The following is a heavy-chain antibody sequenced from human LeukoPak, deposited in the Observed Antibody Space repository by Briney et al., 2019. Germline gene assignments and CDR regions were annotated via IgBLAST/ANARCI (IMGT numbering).Heavy chain of an antibody. CDR2: IYYSGST. Sequence: PSETLSLTCTDSGGSISSYYWSWIRQPPGKGLEWIGYIYYSGSTNYNPSPKSRVTISVDTSKNQFSLNLSSVTAADTAVYYCARDLLSTAGYFDYWGQGTLVTVSS. D-gene: IGHD6-19*01. V-gene: IGHV4-59*01. CDR1: GGSISSYY. CDR3: ARDLLSTAGYFDY. J-gene: IGHJ4*02.